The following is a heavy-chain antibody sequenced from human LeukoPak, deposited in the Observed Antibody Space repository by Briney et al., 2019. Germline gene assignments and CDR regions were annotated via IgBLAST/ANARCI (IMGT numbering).Heavy chain of an antibody. CDR3: AKGPRRDGYNLFDY. J-gene: IGHJ4*02. V-gene: IGHV3-23*01. CDR1: GFTVSSYA. D-gene: IGHD5-24*01. Sequence: GGSLRLSCAASGFTVSSYAMSWVRQAPGKGLEWVSAISGSGGSTYYADSVKGRFTISRDNSKNTLYLQMNSLRAEDTAVYYCAKGPRRDGYNLFDYWGQGTLVTVSS. CDR2: ISGSGGST.